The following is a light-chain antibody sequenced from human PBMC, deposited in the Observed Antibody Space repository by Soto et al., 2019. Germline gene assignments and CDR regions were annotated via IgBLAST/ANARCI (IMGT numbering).Light chain of an antibody. CDR2: EVT. CDR1: STDIGRFNR. Sequence: QSALTQPPSVSASPGQSVTLSCTGASTDIGRFNRVSWYQQAPGTAPKLVIYEVTKRPSGVPDRFSGSKSGNTASLTISGLQADDEALYYCSSYTYTSEYIIFGGGTKLTVL. J-gene: IGLJ2*01. V-gene: IGLV2-18*02. CDR3: SSYTYTSEYII.